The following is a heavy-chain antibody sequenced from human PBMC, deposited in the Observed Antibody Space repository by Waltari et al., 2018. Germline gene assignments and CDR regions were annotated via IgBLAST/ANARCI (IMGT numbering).Heavy chain of an antibody. CDR1: GYTFTGYY. Sequence: QVQLVQSGAEVKKPGASVKVSCKASGYTFTGYYMHWMRQAPGQGLEWMGRINPNSGGTNYAQKFQGRVTMTRDTSISTAYMELSRLRSDDTAVYYCARDHYSSSWSKTYYYYGMDVWGQGTTVTVSS. CDR3: ARDHYSSSWSKTYYYYGMDV. D-gene: IGHD6-13*01. V-gene: IGHV1-2*06. CDR2: INPNSGGT. J-gene: IGHJ6*02.